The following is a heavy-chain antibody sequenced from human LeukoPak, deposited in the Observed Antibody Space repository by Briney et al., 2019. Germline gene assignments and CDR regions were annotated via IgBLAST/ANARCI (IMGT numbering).Heavy chain of an antibody. CDR1: GYTFTDYY. D-gene: IGHD3-10*01. CDR3: ARESYGSGI. CDR2: INPNSGGT. V-gene: IGHV1-2*02. J-gene: IGHJ4*02. Sequence: GASVKVSCKASGYTFTDYYLHWVRRAPGQGLEWMGWINPNSGGTKYAQKFQGRVTMTRDTSISTAYMELSGLRYDDTAVYYCARESYGSGIWGQGTLVTVSS.